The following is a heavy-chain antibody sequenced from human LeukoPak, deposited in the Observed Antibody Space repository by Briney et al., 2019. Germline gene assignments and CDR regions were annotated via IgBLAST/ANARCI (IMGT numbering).Heavy chain of an antibody. J-gene: IGHJ4*02. Sequence: ASVKVSCKASGHTFTNHSMHWVRQAPGQRLEWMGWINAGNGNTRYSQRFQGRVTLTRDTSASTSYMELSSLTSEDTAVYYCARERVSPHWFDYWGQGTLVTVSS. CDR3: ARERVSPHWFDY. V-gene: IGHV1-3*01. CDR1: GHTFTNHS. D-gene: IGHD1-1*01. CDR2: INAGNGNT.